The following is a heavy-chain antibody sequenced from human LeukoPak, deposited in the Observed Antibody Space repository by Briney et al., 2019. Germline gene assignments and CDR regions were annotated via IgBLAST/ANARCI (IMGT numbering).Heavy chain of an antibody. CDR1: GFNFKIYA. D-gene: IGHD3-16*01. V-gene: IGHV3-23*01. CDR3: AKDSHIWVPLMLHYFDY. J-gene: IGHJ4*02. CDR2: IGGSDGST. Sequence: GGSLRLSCAASGFNFKIYAMSWVRQAPGKGLEWVSTIGGSDGSTFYADSVKGRFTISRDNSKNTVYLQLNSLRVEDTAVYYCAKDSHIWVPLMLHYFDYWGQGMLVTVSS.